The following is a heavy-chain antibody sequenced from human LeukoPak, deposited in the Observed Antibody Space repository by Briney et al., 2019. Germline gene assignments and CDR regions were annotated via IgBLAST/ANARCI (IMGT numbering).Heavy chain of an antibody. CDR3: ARGFIAADDY. D-gene: IGHD6-13*01. Sequence: GASGKVCCSASGYTFTSYAMHWVRQAPGQRLEWMGWINAGNGNTKYSQKFQARVTITRDTSASTAYMELSSLRSEDTAVYYCARGFIAADDYWGQGTLVTVSS. CDR2: INAGNGNT. V-gene: IGHV1-3*01. CDR1: GYTFTSYA. J-gene: IGHJ4*02.